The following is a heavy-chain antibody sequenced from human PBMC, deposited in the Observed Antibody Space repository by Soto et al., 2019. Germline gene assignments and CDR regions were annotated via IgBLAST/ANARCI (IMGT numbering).Heavy chain of an antibody. CDR1: GYTFTGYY. Sequence: ASVKVSCKASGYTFTGYYMHWVRQAPGQGLEWMGWINPNSGGTNYAQKFQGRVTMTRDTSISTAYMELSRLRSDDTAVYYCAREGRLAYGGGDCYPDDAFDIWGQGTMVTVSS. CDR3: AREGRLAYGGGDCYPDDAFDI. J-gene: IGHJ3*02. CDR2: INPNSGGT. V-gene: IGHV1-2*02. D-gene: IGHD2-21*02.